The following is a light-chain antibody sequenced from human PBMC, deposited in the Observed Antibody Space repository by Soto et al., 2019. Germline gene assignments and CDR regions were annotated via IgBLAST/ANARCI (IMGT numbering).Light chain of an antibody. J-gene: IGKJ5*01. Sequence: ELLMTQSPATLSVSPGERATLSCRASQSVRTNLAWYQQKPGQAPRLLIYGASTRATGIPARFSGSGSGTDFTLTISSLEPEDFAVYYCQQRSDWPPITFGQGTRLE. CDR3: QQRSDWPPIT. V-gene: IGKV3-11*01. CDR1: QSVRTN. CDR2: GAS.